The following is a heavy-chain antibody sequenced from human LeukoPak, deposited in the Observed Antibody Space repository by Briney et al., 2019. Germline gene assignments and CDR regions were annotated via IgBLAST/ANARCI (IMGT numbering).Heavy chain of an antibody. V-gene: IGHV3-66*01. D-gene: IGHD6-19*01. CDR3: AKDHSTVAEGY. CDR2: IYSDGST. CDR1: GFTVSGNY. Sequence: GGSLRLSCAASGFTVSGNYMSWVRQAPGNGLEWVSVIYSDGSTNYADSVKGRFTISRDNSKNTLYLQMNSLRAEDTAVYYCAKDHSTVAEGYWGQGTLVTVSS. J-gene: IGHJ4*02.